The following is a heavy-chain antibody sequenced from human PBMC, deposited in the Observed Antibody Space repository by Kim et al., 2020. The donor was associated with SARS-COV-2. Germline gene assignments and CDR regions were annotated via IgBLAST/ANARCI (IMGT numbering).Heavy chain of an antibody. CDR1: GGSISSYY. J-gene: IGHJ5*02. V-gene: IGHV4-59*13. CDR3: ARDRELTGDRGWFDP. Sequence: SETLSLTCTVSGGSISSYYWSWIRQPPGKGLEWIGYIYYSGSTNYNPSLKSRVTISVDTSKNQFSLKLSSVTAADTAVYYCARDRELTGDRGWFDPWGQGTLVTVSS. CDR2: IYYSGST. D-gene: IGHD7-27*01.